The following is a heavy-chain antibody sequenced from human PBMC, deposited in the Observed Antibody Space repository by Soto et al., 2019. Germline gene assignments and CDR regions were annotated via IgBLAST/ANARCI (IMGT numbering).Heavy chain of an antibody. J-gene: IGHJ4*02. D-gene: IGHD3-22*01. Sequence: QVHLVESGGGVVQPGRSLRLSCAASGFTFSKYAMYWVRQAPGRGPEWVAVVSFDGNNRFHADSVRGRFTISRDNSKSTLFLQMDSLRVEDTAVYYCVKSFFYDSSGYHYGLFDHWGQGALVTVSS. V-gene: IGHV3-30*18. CDR2: VSFDGNNR. CDR1: GFTFSKYA. CDR3: VKSFFYDSSGYHYGLFDH.